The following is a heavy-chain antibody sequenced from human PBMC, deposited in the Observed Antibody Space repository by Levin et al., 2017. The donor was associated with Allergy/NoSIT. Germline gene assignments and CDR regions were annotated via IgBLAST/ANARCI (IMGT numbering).Heavy chain of an antibody. D-gene: IGHD6-13*01. J-gene: IGHJ4*02. Sequence: ASETLSLTCTVSGGSISSYYWSWIRQPPGKGLEWIGYIYYSGSTNYNPSLKSRVTISVDTSKNQFSLKLSSVTAADTAVYYCARVRVAAAGTGFDYWGQGTLVTVSS. CDR1: GGSISSYY. V-gene: IGHV4-59*01. CDR2: IYYSGST. CDR3: ARVRVAAAGTGFDY.